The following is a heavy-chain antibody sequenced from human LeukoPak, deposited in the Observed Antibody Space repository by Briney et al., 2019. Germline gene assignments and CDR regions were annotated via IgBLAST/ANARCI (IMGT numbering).Heavy chain of an antibody. CDR1: GYSISSGYY. D-gene: IGHD4-17*01. Sequence: SETLSLTCTVSGYSISSGYYWGWIRQPPGKGLEWIGSIYHSGSTYYNPSLKSRVTISVDTSKNQFSLKLSSVTAADTAVYYCARGVYGDYGVDYWGQGTLVTVSS. J-gene: IGHJ4*02. CDR3: ARGVYGDYGVDY. V-gene: IGHV4-38-2*02. CDR2: IYHSGST.